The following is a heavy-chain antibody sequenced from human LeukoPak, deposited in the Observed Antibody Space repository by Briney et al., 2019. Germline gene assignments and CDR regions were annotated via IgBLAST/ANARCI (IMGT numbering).Heavy chain of an antibody. CDR1: GYTFTSYY. CDR2: INPSGGST. J-gene: IGHJ4*02. D-gene: IGHD2-21*02. Sequence: ASVKVSCKASGYTFTSYYMHWVRQAPGQGLEWMGIINPSGGSTSYAQKFQGRVTMTRDTSTSTVYMELSSLRSEDTAVYYCARDRASCGGDCYYIDYWGQGTLVTVSS. CDR3: ARDRASCGGDCYYIDY. V-gene: IGHV1-46*01.